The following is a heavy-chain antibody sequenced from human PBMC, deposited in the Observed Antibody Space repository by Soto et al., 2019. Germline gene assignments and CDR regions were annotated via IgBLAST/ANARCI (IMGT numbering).Heavy chain of an antibody. Sequence: EVRLVESGGDLVQRGGSLRLSCAASGFPFSSYWMHWVRHTPGKGLDWVARISGDGVTTYYADSVTGRFTVSRDNAKNTLSLQISSLRAEDTAVYYCAREYYGLLTGYYTDYWGQGTLVSVSS. CDR1: GFPFSSYW. J-gene: IGHJ4*02. CDR3: AREYYGLLTGYYTDY. CDR2: ISGDGVTT. V-gene: IGHV3-74*01. D-gene: IGHD3-9*01.